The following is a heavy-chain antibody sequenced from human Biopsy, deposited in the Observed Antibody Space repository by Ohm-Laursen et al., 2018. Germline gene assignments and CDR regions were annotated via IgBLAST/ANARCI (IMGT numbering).Heavy chain of an antibody. CDR3: ARPTNARAGGAPFDI. CDR1: GFTFSRHG. D-gene: IGHD1-1*01. CDR2: IWSDGNNK. V-gene: IGHV3-33*01. Sequence: SLRLSCSASGFTFSRHGMHWVRQAPGKGLAWVAVIWSDGNNKYYADSVKGRFTISRDNSKNTLYLQMNSLRAEDTAMYYCARPTNARAGGAPFDIWGQGTMVTVSS. J-gene: IGHJ3*02.